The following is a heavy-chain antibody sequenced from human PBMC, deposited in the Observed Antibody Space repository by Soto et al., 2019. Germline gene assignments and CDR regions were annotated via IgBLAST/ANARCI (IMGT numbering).Heavy chain of an antibody. J-gene: IGHJ6*02. V-gene: IGHV3-33*01. CDR2: IWYDGSNK. D-gene: IGHD3-16*01. CDR1: GFTFSSYG. Sequence: QVQLVESGGGVVQPGRSLRLSCAASGFTFSSYGMHWVRQAPGKGLEWVAVIWYDGSNKYYADSVKGRFTISRDNSKNALYLQMNSLRAEGTAVYYCARYGGGGGMDVWGQGTTVTVSS. CDR3: ARYGGGGGMDV.